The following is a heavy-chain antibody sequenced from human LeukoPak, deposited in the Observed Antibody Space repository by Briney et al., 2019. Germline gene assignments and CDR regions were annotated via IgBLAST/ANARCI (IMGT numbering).Heavy chain of an antibody. V-gene: IGHV5-51*01. CDR3: EIRGEAMDPFDY. J-gene: IGHJ4*02. CDR1: GSIFTSYW. D-gene: IGHD5-18*01. CDR2: IYPGDSDT. Sequence: GASMQISCDSSGSIFTSYWIGWLRQLPGKGLEWMGIIYPGDSDTRYSPSFQGQVTISADKTINTAYLQWSCLKASDTAIYYCEIRGEAMDPFDYWGQGTLVSVSS.